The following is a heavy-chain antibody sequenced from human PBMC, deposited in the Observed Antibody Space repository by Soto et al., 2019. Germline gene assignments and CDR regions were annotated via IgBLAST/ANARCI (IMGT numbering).Heavy chain of an antibody. Sequence: EVQLLESGGGLVQPGGSLRLSCAASGFTFSSYAMSWVRQAPGKGLEWVSAISGSGGSTYYADSVKGRFTISRDNSKNTLYLQMNSLRAEDTAVYYCAKVNHGDSPAPEYFQHWGQGTLVTVSS. D-gene: IGHD4-17*01. J-gene: IGHJ1*01. V-gene: IGHV3-23*01. CDR1: GFTFSSYA. CDR2: ISGSGGST. CDR3: AKVNHGDSPAPEYFQH.